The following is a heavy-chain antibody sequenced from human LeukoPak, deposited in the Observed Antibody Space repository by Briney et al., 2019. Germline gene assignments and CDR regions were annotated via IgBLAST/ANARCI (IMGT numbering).Heavy chain of an antibody. CDR2: IYYSGST. V-gene: IGHV4-31*03. J-gene: IGHJ3*02. Sequence: SQTLSPTCTVSGGSISSGGYYWSWIRQHPGKGLEWIGYIYYSGSTYYNPSLKSRVTISVDTSKNQFSLKLSSVTAADTAVYYCAREGVLGAFDIWGQGTMVTVSS. CDR3: AREGVLGAFDI. CDR1: GGSISSGGYY. D-gene: IGHD3-3*02.